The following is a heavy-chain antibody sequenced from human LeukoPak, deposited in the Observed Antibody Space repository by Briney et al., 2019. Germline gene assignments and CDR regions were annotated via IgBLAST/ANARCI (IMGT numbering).Heavy chain of an antibody. J-gene: IGHJ4*02. V-gene: IGHV1-69*05. CDR1: GGTFSSYA. CDR3: ARSRIAAAGISFGY. Sequence: SVKVSCKASGGTFSSYAISWVRQAPGQGLEWMGGIIPIFGTANYAQKFQGRVTITTDESTSTAYTELSSLRSEDTAVYYCARSRIAAAGISFGYWGQGTLVTVSS. D-gene: IGHD6-13*01. CDR2: IIPIFGTA.